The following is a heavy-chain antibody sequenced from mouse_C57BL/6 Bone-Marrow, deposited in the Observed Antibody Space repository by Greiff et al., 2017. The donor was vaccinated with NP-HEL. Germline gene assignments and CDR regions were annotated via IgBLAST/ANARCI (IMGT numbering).Heavy chain of an antibody. Sequence: VQLKESGPGLVKPSQSLSLTCSVTGYSITSGYYWNWIRQFPGNKLEWMGYISYDGSNNYNPSLKNRISITRDTSKNQFFLKLNSVTTEDTATYYCAREGWYFDVWGTGTTVTVSS. V-gene: IGHV3-6*01. J-gene: IGHJ1*03. CDR1: GYSITSGYY. CDR2: ISYDGSN. CDR3: AREGWYFDV.